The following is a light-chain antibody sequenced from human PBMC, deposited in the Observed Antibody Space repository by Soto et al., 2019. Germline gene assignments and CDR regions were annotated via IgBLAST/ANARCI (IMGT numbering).Light chain of an antibody. CDR3: QQYATSPGT. J-gene: IGKJ1*01. CDR2: DAS. Sequence: EIMLTQSPDTLSSSPGERATLSCRASQSVSRYSAWYQQKPGQAPRLLIYDASNRATGIPARFSGSGSGTDFTLTISGLEPEDFAVYYCQQYATSPGTFGQGTKVDIK. CDR1: QSVSRY. V-gene: IGKV3-11*01.